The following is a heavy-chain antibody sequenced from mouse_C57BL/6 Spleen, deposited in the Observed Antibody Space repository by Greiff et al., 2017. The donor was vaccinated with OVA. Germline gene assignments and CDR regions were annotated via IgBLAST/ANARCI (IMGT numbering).Heavy chain of an antibody. Sequence: VQVVESGAELARPGASVKMSSKASGYTFTSYTMHWVKQRPGQGLEWIGYINPSSGYTKYNQKFKDKATLTADKSSSTAYMQLSSLTSEDSAVYYCASENFDYWGQGTTLTVSS. J-gene: IGHJ2*01. V-gene: IGHV1-4*01. CDR3: ASENFDY. CDR2: INPSSGYT. CDR1: GYTFTSYT.